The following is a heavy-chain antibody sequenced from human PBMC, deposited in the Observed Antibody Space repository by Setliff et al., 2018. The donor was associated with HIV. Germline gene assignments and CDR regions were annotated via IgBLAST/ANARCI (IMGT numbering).Heavy chain of an antibody. D-gene: IGHD1-1*01. CDR1: GGSVSRPSYY. Sequence: PSETLSLTCAVSGGSVSRPSYYWGWIRQPPGKGLEWIGNIYHSGSTYYNPSLKSRVTISVDTSKNQFSLMLDSVTAADTAVYYCARNSQKGIQPLLLASWGPGTLVTVSS. V-gene: IGHV4-39*07. CDR3: ARNSQKGIQPLLLAS. CDR2: IYHSGST. J-gene: IGHJ4*02.